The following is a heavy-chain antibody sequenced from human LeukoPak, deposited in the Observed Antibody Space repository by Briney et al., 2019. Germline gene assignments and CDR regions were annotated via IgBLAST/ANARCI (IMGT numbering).Heavy chain of an antibody. Sequence: SETLSLTCTVSGDSISSGSYYWSWSRQPAGKGLEWIGRIYTSGSTNYNPSLKSRVTISVDTSKNQFSLKLSSVTAADTAVYYCARLARRASFDYWGQGTLVTVSS. CDR2: IYTSGST. J-gene: IGHJ4*02. CDR1: GDSISSGSYY. V-gene: IGHV4-61*02. D-gene: IGHD6-6*01. CDR3: ARLARRASFDY.